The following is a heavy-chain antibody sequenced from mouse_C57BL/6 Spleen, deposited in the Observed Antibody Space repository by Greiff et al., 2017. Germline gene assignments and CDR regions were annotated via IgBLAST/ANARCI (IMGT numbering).Heavy chain of an antibody. V-gene: IGHV1-53*01. Sequence: QVQLQQSGTELVKPGASVKLSCKASGYTFTSYWMHWVKQRPGQGLEWIGNINPSNGGTNYNEKFKSKATLTVDKSSSTAYMQLSSLTSEDSAVYYCARSGTTVVAPLGYWGQGTTLTVSS. D-gene: IGHD1-1*01. CDR2: INPSNGGT. CDR1: GYTFTSYW. CDR3: ARSGTTVVAPLGY. J-gene: IGHJ2*01.